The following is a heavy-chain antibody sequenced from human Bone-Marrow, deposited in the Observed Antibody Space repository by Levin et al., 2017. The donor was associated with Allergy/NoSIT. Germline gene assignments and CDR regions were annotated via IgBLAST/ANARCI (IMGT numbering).Heavy chain of an antibody. Sequence: GGSLRLSCAASGFDFSDYRMHWVRQVPGKGLFWVSRIDYNGANPTYADSVMGRFTVSRDNAQNLLYLQMSSLKVDDTALYYCAKDRLIGVTSSHFDSWGRGTLVSVSS. CDR3: AKDRLIGVTSSHFDS. CDR2: IDYNGANP. V-gene: IGHV3-74*03. J-gene: IGHJ4*02. CDR1: GFDFSDYR. D-gene: IGHD6-6*01.